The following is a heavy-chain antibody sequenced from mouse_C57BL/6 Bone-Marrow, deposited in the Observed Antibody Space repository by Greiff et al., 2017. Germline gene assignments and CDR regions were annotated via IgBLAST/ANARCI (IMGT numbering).Heavy chain of an antibody. CDR1: GFSLSTSGMG. Sequence: QVTLKESGPGILQSSQNLSLTCSFSGFSLSTSGMGVSWIRQPSGKGLEWLAHIYWDDDKRYNPSLKSRLTISKDTSRNQVFLKITSVDTADTATYYCARRRLTTVEDYFDYWGQGTTLTVSS. CDR3: ARRRLTTVEDYFDY. J-gene: IGHJ2*01. CDR2: IYWDDDK. V-gene: IGHV8-12*01. D-gene: IGHD1-1*01.